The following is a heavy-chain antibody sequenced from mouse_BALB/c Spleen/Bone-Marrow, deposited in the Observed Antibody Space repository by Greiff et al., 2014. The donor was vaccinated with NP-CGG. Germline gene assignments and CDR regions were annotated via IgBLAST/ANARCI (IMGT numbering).Heavy chain of an antibody. CDR2: IYPGDGGT. Sequence: VQLQESGAELVRPGSSVKISCKASGYAFSSYWMNWVKQRPGQGLEWIGQIYPGDGGTNYSGKFKGKATLTADEPSSTAYMQLSSLTSEDSAVYFCAFGNYDFDYWGQGTTLTVSS. CDR3: AFGNYDFDY. D-gene: IGHD2-1*01. CDR1: GYAFSSYW. V-gene: IGHV1-80*01. J-gene: IGHJ2*01.